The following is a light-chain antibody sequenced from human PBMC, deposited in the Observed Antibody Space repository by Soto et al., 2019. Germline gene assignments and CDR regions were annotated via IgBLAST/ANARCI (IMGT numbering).Light chain of an antibody. V-gene: IGKV1-5*03. J-gene: IGKJ3*01. CDR1: LSIRSW. CDR2: EAS. Sequence: DIQMTQSPSTLSASVGDRVTITCRASLSIRSWLAWYQQKPGKTPNLLIYEASNLQTGIPSRFSGSGSGTDFTLTISSLQPDDFATYYCQQYNTYSFTFGPGTKVDLK. CDR3: QQYNTYSFT.